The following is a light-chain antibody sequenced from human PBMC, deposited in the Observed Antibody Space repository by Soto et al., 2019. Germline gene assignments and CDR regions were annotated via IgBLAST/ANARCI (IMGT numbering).Light chain of an antibody. V-gene: IGKV3-11*01. CDR2: DAS. CDR3: QQSSYWPPIT. Sequence: EIVLTQSPATLSLSPGERATLSCRASQSVSSYLAWYQQKPGQAPRLLIYDASNRATGIPARFSGSGSGTDFTLTISSLEPEDFAVYYCQQSSYWPPITFGQGTRLEIK. J-gene: IGKJ5*01. CDR1: QSVSSY.